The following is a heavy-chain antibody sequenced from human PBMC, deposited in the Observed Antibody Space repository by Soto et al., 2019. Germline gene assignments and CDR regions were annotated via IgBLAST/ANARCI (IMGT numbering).Heavy chain of an antibody. D-gene: IGHD1-7*01. V-gene: IGHV3-30*03. J-gene: IGHJ6*02. CDR2: ISYDGSNK. CDR3: ARTYYYGMDV. CDR1: GFTFSSYG. Sequence: QVQLVESGGGVVQPGRSLRLSCAASGFTFSSYGMHWVRQAPGKGLEWVAVISYDGSNKYYADSVKGRFTISRDNSMNTLYLQMNSLRAEYRAVYYCARTYYYGMDVWGQGTTVTVSS.